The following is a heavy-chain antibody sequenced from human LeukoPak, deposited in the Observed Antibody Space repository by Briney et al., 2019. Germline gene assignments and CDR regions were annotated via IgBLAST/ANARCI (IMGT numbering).Heavy chain of an antibody. CDR1: GFTFSSYG. CDR2: ISGSGGST. D-gene: IGHD3-3*01. J-gene: IGHJ6*03. CDR3: ARDTALYYDFWSGLRKNYYYYYMDV. Sequence: GGTLRLSCAASGFTFSSYGMSWVRQAPGKGLEWVSAISGSGGSTYYADSVKGRFTISRDNAKNSLYLQMNSLRAEDTAVYYCARDTALYYDFWSGLRKNYYYYYMDVWGKGTTVTVSS. V-gene: IGHV3-23*01.